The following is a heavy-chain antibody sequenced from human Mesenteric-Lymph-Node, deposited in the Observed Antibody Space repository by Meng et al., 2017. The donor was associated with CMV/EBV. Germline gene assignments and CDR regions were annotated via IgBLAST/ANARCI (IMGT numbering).Heavy chain of an antibody. V-gene: IGHV3-30*02. Sequence: GESLKISCAASGLTFKNAWMSWVRQAPGKGLEWVAFIRYDGSNKYYADSVKGRFSISRDNSKNTVYLQMNSLRPEDTAVYYCGKDGRDGSGSYYHIDFWGQGTLVTVSS. CDR1: GLTFKNAW. CDR2: IRYDGSNK. CDR3: GKDGRDGSGSYYHIDF. D-gene: IGHD3-10*01. J-gene: IGHJ4*02.